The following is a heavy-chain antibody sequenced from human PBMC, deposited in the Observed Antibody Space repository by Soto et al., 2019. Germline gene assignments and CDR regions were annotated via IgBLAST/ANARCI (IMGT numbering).Heavy chain of an antibody. CDR3: AKHTDSYSSRWNDY. J-gene: IGHJ4*02. CDR2: ISTSGGNT. Sequence: GGSLRLSCAASGFTFSSYAMSWVRQAPGKGLEWVSTISTSGGNTYHADSVKGRFTISRDNSKNTLYLQMNSLRAEDTAIYYCAKHTDSYSSRWNDYWGQGTLVTVS. CDR1: GFTFSSYA. D-gene: IGHD6-13*01. V-gene: IGHV3-23*01.